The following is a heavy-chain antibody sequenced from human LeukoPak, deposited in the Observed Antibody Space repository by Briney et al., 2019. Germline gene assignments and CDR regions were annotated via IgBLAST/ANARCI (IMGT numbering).Heavy chain of an antibody. Sequence: GGSLRLSCAASGFTVSSNYMSWVRQAPGKGLEWVSVIYSGGSTYYADSVKGRFTISRDNSKNTLYLQMNSLRAEDTVVYYCATDTYYYDSSGYPFTPAALGYWGQGTLVTVSS. J-gene: IGHJ4*02. V-gene: IGHV3-53*05. D-gene: IGHD3-22*01. CDR2: IYSGGST. CDR1: GFTVSSNY. CDR3: ATDTYYYDSSGYPFTPAALGY.